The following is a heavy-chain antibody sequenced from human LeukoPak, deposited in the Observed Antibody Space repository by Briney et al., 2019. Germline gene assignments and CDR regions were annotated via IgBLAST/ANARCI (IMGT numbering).Heavy chain of an antibody. J-gene: IGHJ3*02. Sequence: GRSLRLSCAASGFTFSSYAMHWVRQAPGKGLEWVAVISYGGSNKYYADSVKGRFTISRDNSKNTLYLQMNSLRAEDTAVYYCARERKVVVAAGAFDIWGQGTMVTVSS. CDR1: GFTFSSYA. CDR3: ARERKVVVAAGAFDI. CDR2: ISYGGSNK. D-gene: IGHD2-15*01. V-gene: IGHV3-30-3*01.